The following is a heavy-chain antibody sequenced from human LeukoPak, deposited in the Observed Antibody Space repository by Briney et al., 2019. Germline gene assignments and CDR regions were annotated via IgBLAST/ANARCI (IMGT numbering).Heavy chain of an antibody. D-gene: IGHD6-19*01. CDR2: INPNSGSA. V-gene: IGHV1-46*01. CDR3: ARGLYSGWYVY. J-gene: IGHJ4*02. CDR1: GYIFTSYH. Sequence: GASVKVSCKASGYIFTSYHMHWVRQAPGQGLEWMGIINPNSGSASYAQEFQGRVTMTRDTSTSTVYMVLSSLRSEDTAVYYCARGLYSGWYVYWGQGTLVTVSS.